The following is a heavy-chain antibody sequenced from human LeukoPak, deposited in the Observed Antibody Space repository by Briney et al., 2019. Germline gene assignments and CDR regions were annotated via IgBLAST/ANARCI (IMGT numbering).Heavy chain of an antibody. Sequence: SETLSLTCTVSGGSISSSSYYWGWIRQPPGKGLEWIGSIYYSGSTYYNPSLKSRVTISVDTSKNQFSLKLSSVTAADTAVYYCARDQYCSGGSCGVMDVWGQGTTVTVSS. D-gene: IGHD2-15*01. CDR1: GGSISSSSYY. J-gene: IGHJ6*02. CDR2: IYYSGST. CDR3: ARDQYCSGGSCGVMDV. V-gene: IGHV4-39*07.